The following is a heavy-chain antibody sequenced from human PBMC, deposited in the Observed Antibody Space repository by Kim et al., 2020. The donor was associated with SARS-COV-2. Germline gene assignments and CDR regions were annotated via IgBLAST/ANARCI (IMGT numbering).Heavy chain of an antibody. CDR3: ATTAGDNCSGGSCNSADY. J-gene: IGHJ4*02. Sequence: SETLSLTCAVYGGSFSGYYWSWIRQPPGKGLEWIGEVNHSGRTNYNPSLKSRVTISVDTSKNQFSLKLTSVTAADTAVYYCATTAGDNCSGGSCNSADYWGQGTLVTVSS. D-gene: IGHD2-15*01. CDR1: GGSFSGYY. V-gene: IGHV4-34*01. CDR2: VNHSGRT.